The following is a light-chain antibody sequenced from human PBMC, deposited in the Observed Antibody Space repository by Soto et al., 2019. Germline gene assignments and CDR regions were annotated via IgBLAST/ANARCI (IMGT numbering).Light chain of an antibody. CDR1: ETISTC. Sequence: DVQMTQSPPALSASVGDTVTIACRPSETISTCLACFQHKPGKAPKLLIYQASTLESGVPSRFSGSGAGTEFTLTISSLQPDDFATYYCQQYNTYSGTFGQGTQVDIK. CDR3: QQYNTYSGT. CDR2: QAS. J-gene: IGKJ1*01. V-gene: IGKV1-5*03.